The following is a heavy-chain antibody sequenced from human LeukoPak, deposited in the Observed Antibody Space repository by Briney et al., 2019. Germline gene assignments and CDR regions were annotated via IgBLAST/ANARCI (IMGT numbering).Heavy chain of an antibody. J-gene: IGHJ4*02. D-gene: IGHD3-3*01. CDR3: ARNPQHTIFGVGVFDY. V-gene: IGHV4-61*02. CDR1: GGSISSGSYY. Sequence: SQTLSLTCTVSGGSISSGSYYWSWIRQPAGKGLEWIGRIYTSGSTNYNPSLKSRVTISVDTSKNQFSLKLSSVTAADTAVYYCARNPQHTIFGVGVFDYWGQGTLVTVSS. CDR2: IYTSGST.